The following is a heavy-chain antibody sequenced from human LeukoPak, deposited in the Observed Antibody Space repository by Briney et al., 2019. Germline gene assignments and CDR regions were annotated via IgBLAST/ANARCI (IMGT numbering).Heavy chain of an antibody. V-gene: IGHV3-48*01. CDR1: GFTFSSYS. Sequence: GGSLRLSCAASGFTFSSYSMNWVRQAPGKGLEWVSYISSSSSTIYYADSVKGRFTISRDNAKNSLYLQMNSLRAEDTAVYYCAGGPAGFPYYYYMDVWGRGTTVTVSS. CDR3: AGGPAGFPYYYYMDV. CDR2: ISSSSSTI. J-gene: IGHJ6*03. D-gene: IGHD6-19*01.